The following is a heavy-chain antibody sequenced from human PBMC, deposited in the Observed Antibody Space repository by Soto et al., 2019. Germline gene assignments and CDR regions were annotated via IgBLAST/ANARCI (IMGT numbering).Heavy chain of an antibody. J-gene: IGHJ4*02. D-gene: IGHD2-15*01. CDR3: ARGYCSGGSCRINFDY. CDR2: INHSGST. V-gene: IGHV4-34*01. Sequence: PSETLSLTCAVYGGSFSGYYWSWIRQPPGKGLEWIGEINHSGSTNYNPSLKSRVTISVDTSKNQFSLKLSSVTAADTAVYYCARGYCSGGSCRINFDYWGQGTMVTVYS. CDR1: GGSFSGYY.